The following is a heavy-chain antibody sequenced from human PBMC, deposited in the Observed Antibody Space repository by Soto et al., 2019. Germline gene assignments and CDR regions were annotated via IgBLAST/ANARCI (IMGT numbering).Heavy chain of an antibody. CDR2: ISWNSGSI. J-gene: IGHJ3*02. CDR1: GFTFDDYA. CDR3: AKDIAGAGYDAFDI. Sequence: EVQLVESGGGLVQPGRSLRLSCAASGFTFDDYAMHWVRQAPGKGLEWVSGISWNSGSIGYADYVKGRFTISRDNAKNSLYLQMNSLRAEDTALYYCAKDIAGAGYDAFDIWGQGTMVTVSS. V-gene: IGHV3-9*01. D-gene: IGHD6-19*01.